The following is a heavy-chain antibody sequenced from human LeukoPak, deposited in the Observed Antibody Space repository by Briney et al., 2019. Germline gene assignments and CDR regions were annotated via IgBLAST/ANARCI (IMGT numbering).Heavy chain of an antibody. D-gene: IGHD3-3*01. Sequence: ASVKVSCKASGYTFTGHYMHWVRQAPGQGLEWMGWISAYNGNTNYAQKLQGRVTMTTDTSTSTAYMELRSLRSDDTAVYYCARGALVYDFWSGYLNWFDPWGQGTLVTVSS. CDR3: ARGALVYDFWSGYLNWFDP. CDR1: GYTFTGHY. V-gene: IGHV1-18*04. J-gene: IGHJ5*02. CDR2: ISAYNGNT.